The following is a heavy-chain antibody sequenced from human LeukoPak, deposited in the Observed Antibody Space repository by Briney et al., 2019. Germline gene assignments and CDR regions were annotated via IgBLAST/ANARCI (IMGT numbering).Heavy chain of an antibody. CDR1: GGTFSGYY. CDR3: VRDSIYNPMDV. V-gene: IGHV4-34*01. CDR2: INHSGST. Sequence: SETLSLTCAVYGGTFSGYYWKWIRQPPGKGLESIGEINHSGSTNYNPSLKSRVTISVDTSKSQFSLKLSSVTAADTAVYYCVRDSIYNPMDVWGKGTTVTVSS. D-gene: IGHD1-14*01. J-gene: IGHJ6*03.